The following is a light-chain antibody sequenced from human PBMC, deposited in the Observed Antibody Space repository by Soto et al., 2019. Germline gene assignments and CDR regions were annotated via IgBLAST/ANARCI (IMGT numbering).Light chain of an antibody. CDR3: QQRSKWPLT. CDR2: DAS. Sequence: EIVLTQSPATLSLSPGERATLSCRASESISSYLAWYQQRPCQAPSLLIYDASNRATGIPARFSGSGSGTDFTLTIDNLEPEDFAVYYCQQRSKWPLTFGGGTKVEI. V-gene: IGKV3-11*01. J-gene: IGKJ4*01. CDR1: ESISSY.